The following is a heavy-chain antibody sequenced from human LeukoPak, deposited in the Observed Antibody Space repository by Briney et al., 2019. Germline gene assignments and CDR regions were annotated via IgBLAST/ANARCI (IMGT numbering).Heavy chain of an antibody. V-gene: IGHV3-7*01. CDR3: ASARLHHFDH. Sequence: PGGSLRLSCAASGFTFSNAWMIWVRQAPGKGLEWVAIIKEDGSEEYYVDSVTGRFTISKDNAKNLLHLQMDSLRAEDTAIYYCASARLHHFDHWGQGILVTVSS. D-gene: IGHD2-15*01. CDR2: IKEDGSEE. CDR1: GFTFSNAW. J-gene: IGHJ4*02.